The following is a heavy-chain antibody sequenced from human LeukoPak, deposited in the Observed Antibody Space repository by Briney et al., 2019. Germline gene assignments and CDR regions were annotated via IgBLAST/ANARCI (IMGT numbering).Heavy chain of an antibody. J-gene: IGHJ5*02. CDR2: INPSGGST. V-gene: IGHV1-46*01. D-gene: IGHD6-19*01. CDR1: GYTFTSYY. CDR3: ARGAAIAVAGGDPNWFDP. Sequence: ASVEVSCKASGYTFTSYYMHWARQALGQGLEWMGIINPSGGSTSYAQKFQGRVTMTRDTSTSTVYMELSSLRSEDTAVYYCARGAAIAVAGGDPNWFDPWGQGTLVTVYS.